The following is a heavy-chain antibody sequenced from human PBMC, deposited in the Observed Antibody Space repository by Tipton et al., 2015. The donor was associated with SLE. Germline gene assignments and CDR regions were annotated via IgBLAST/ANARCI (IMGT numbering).Heavy chain of an antibody. CDR1: GGSISSSSYY. D-gene: IGHD2-2*01. V-gene: IGHV4-39*07. Sequence: TLSLTCTVSGGSISSSSYYWGWIRQPPGKGLEWIGEINHSGSTNYNPSLKSRVTISVDTSKNQFSLKLSSVTAADTAVYYCARDDRVVVVPAAMGFLYGMDVWGQGTTVTASS. CDR3: ARDDRVVVVPAAMGFLYGMDV. J-gene: IGHJ6*02. CDR2: INHSGST.